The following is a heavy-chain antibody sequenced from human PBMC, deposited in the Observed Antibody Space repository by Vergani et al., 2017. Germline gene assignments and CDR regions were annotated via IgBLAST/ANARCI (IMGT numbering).Heavy chain of an antibody. CDR3: AKDGVVPAS. CDR2: IYSGGST. V-gene: IGHV3-NL1*01. Sequence: VQLVESGGGVVQPGRSLRLSCAASGFTFSSYSMNWVRQAPGKGLEWVSVIYSGGSTGYADSVKGRFTISRDNAKNSLYLQMNSLRAEDTAVYYCAKDGVVPASWGQGTMVTVSS. J-gene: IGHJ3*01. CDR1: GFTFSSYS. D-gene: IGHD2-2*01.